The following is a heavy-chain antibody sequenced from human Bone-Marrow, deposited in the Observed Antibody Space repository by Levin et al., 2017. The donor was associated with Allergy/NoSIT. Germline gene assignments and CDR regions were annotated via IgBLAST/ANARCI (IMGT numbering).Heavy chain of an antibody. D-gene: IGHD1-26*01. CDR2: ISAYNGNT. J-gene: IGHJ4*02. Sequence: ASVKVSCKASGYTFTSYGISWVRQAPGQGLEWMGWISAYNGNTNYAQKLQGRVTMTTDTSTSTAYMELRSLRSDDTAVYYCARTYGGSYYATYFDYWGQGTLVTVSS. CDR3: ARTYGGSYYATYFDY. CDR1: GYTFTSYG. V-gene: IGHV1-18*01.